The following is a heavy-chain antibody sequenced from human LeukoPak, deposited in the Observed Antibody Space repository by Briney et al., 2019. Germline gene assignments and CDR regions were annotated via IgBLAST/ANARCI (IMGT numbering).Heavy chain of an antibody. CDR2: ISSSNNYI. CDR3: ARRSPNYYFDY. J-gene: IGHJ4*02. V-gene: IGHV3-21*01. Sequence: GGSLRLSCAASGFTFSSYAMSWVRQAPGKGLEWVSSISSSNNYIYYADSVKGRFTISRDNAKNSLYLQMNSLRAEDTAVYYCARRSPNYYFDYWGQGTPLSVRS. CDR1: GFTFSSYA.